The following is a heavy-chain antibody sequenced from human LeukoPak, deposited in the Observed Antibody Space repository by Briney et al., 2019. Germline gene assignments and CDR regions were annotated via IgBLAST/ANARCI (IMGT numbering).Heavy chain of an antibody. CDR3: ASVPHRFVDCVEDY. CDR2: ISSSSSTI. V-gene: IGHV3-48*01. Sequence: TGESLRLSCAASGFTFSSYSMNWVRQAPGKGLEWVSYISSSSSTIYYADSVKGRFTVSRDNAKNSLYLQMNSLRAEDTAVYYCASVPHRFVDCVEDYWGQGTMVTVSS. CDR1: GFTFSSYS. D-gene: IGHD3-3*01. J-gene: IGHJ4*02.